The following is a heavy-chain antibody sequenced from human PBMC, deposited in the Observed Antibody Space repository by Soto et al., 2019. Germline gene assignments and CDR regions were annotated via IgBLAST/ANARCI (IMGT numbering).Heavy chain of an antibody. CDR2: IIPIFGTA. D-gene: IGHD5-12*01. V-gene: IGHV1-69*12. CDR1: GGTFSSYA. Sequence: QVQLVQSGAEVKKPGSSVKVSCKASGGTFSSYAISWVRQAPGQGLEWMGGIIPIFGTANYAQKFQGRVTITADEATSTAYMERSSLRSEDTAVYYCARAHGDGYNYYYYGMDVWGQGTTVTVSS. J-gene: IGHJ6*02. CDR3: ARAHGDGYNYYYYGMDV.